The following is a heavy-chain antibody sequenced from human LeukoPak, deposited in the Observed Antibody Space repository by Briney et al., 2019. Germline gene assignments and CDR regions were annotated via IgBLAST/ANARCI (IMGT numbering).Heavy chain of an antibody. V-gene: IGHV3-74*01. CDR1: GFTLSKYW. CDR2: ISSDGTTT. CDR3: ASPGDNYAILGLDY. J-gene: IGHJ4*02. Sequence: PGGSLRLSCAASGFTLSKYWMHWVRQAPGKGLAWVSRISSDGTTTAYADSVKGRFTISRDSAKNMLYLQMNSLRVEDTAIYYCASPGDNYAILGLDYWGQGTLVTVSS. D-gene: IGHD3-9*01.